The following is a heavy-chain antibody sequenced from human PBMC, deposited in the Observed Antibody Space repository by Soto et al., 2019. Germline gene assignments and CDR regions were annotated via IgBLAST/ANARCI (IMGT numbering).Heavy chain of an antibody. J-gene: IGHJ5*02. CDR3: ARSYISSSYWFDP. V-gene: IGHV1-46*03. D-gene: IGHD6-6*01. Sequence: ASVKVSCKASGYTFITYFMHWVRQAPGQGLEWMGVINPSRGTTTYAQMFQDRVTMTRDTSAGTVYMELSSLRSEDTAMYYCARSYISSSYWFDPWGQAIRVTVSS. CDR2: INPSRGTT. CDR1: GYTFITYF.